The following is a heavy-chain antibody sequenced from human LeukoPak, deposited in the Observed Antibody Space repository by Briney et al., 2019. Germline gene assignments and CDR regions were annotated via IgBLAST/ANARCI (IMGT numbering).Heavy chain of an antibody. Sequence: SETLSLTCTVSGXSISSYYGSWIRQPPGKGLEWIGYIYYSGSTNYNPSLKSRVTISVDTSKNQFSLKLSSVTAADTAVYYCARSCSGGSCSSYFGYWGQGTLVTVSS. V-gene: IGHV4-59*08. J-gene: IGHJ4*02. CDR3: ARSCSGGSCSSYFGY. CDR1: GXSISSYY. CDR2: IYYSGST. D-gene: IGHD2-15*01.